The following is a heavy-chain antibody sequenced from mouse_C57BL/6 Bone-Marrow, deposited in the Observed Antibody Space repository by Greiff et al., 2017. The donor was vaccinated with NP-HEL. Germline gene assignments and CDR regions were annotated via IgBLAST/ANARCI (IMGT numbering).Heavy chain of an antibody. V-gene: IGHV5-6*01. Sequence: EVHLVESGGDLVKPGGSLKLSCAASGFTFSSYGMSWVRQTPDKRQEWVATISSGGSYTYYPDSVKGRFTISRDNAKNTLYLQMSSLKSEDTAMYYCARRSPFDYWGQGTTLTVSS. CDR2: ISSGGSYT. CDR1: GFTFSSYG. CDR3: ARRSPFDY. J-gene: IGHJ2*01.